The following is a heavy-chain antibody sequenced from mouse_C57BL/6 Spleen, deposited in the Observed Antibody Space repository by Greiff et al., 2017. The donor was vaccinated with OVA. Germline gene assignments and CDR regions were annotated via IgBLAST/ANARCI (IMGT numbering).Heavy chain of an antibody. CDR1: GYTFPSYW. V-gene: IGHV1-69*01. J-gene: IGHJ1*03. Sequence: QVQLQQSGAELVMPGASVKLSCKASGYTFPSYWMHWVKQRPGQGLEWIGEIDPSDSYTNYNQKFKGKSTLTVDKSSSTAYMQLSSLTSEDSAVYYCASSDGYYVGYFDVWGTGTTVTVSS. D-gene: IGHD2-3*01. CDR2: IDPSDSYT. CDR3: ASSDGYYVGYFDV.